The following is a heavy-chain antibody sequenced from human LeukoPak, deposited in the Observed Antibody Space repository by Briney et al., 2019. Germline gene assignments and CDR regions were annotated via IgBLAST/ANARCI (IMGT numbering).Heavy chain of an antibody. CDR3: ARDICVVVGATQNWVDP. CDR1: GYTFTSYG. J-gene: IGHJ5*02. V-gene: IGHV1-18*01. Sequence: ASVKVSCKASGYTFTSYGISWVRQAPGQGLEWMGWISAYNGNTNYAQKLQGRVTMTTDTSTSTAYMELRSLRSDDTAVYYCARDICVVVGATQNWVDPWGQGTLVTVSS. CDR2: ISAYNGNT. D-gene: IGHD2-15*01.